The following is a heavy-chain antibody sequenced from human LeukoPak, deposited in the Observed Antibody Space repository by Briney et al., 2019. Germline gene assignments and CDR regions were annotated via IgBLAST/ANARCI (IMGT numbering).Heavy chain of an antibody. Sequence: GGSLRLSCAPSGFTFSDYYMSWIRQAPGKGLEWVSYISSSASDIYYADSVKGRFTMSKDNAKNSLYLQMNSLRAEDTAVYYCARDKYSHCHNYYYMDVWGKGTTVTVSS. CDR1: GFTFSDYY. J-gene: IGHJ6*03. CDR2: ISSSASDI. V-gene: IGHV3-11*04. CDR3: ARDKYSHCHNYYYMDV. D-gene: IGHD5-18*01.